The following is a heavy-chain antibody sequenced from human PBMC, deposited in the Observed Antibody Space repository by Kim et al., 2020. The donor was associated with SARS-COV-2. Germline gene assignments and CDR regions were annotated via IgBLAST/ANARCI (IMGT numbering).Heavy chain of an antibody. CDR2: IYVGGNT. D-gene: IGHD6-13*01. Sequence: GGSLRFSCAASGFTVSSNYMSWVRQAPGKGLEWVSVIYVGGNTIYADSVRGRFTISRDNSKNTVYLQMNSLRVEDTATYYCARDTTSSWHLDCWGQGAL. V-gene: IGHV3-53*01. J-gene: IGHJ4*02. CDR3: ARDTTSSWHLDC. CDR1: GFTVSSNY.